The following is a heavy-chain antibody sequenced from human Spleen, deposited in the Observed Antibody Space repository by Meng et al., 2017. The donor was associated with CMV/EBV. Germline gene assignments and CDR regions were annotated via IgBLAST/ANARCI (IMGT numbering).Heavy chain of an antibody. CDR2: ISYDGSNK. V-gene: IGHV3-30*12. J-gene: IGHJ4*02. Sequence: GGSLRLSCATSGFSFSTYGIHWVRQAPGKGLEWVAVISYDGSNKNYADSVKGRFTISRDNAKNSLYLQMNSLRAEDTAVYYCARAMVRGVYFDYWGQGTLVTVSS. D-gene: IGHD3-10*01. CDR3: ARAMVRGVYFDY. CDR1: GFSFSTYG.